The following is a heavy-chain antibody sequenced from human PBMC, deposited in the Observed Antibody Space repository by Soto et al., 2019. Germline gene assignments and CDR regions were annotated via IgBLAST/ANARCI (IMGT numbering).Heavy chain of an antibody. CDR2: INHSGNT. D-gene: IGHD3-9*01. Sequence: PSETLSLTCAVYGGSFSFYHLSWNRQPPGKGLGWIGGINHSGNTNYNPSLKSRVTISVDKTKNQFSLKLSSVTAADTAVYYCPSQGLPYFDWSPPPLYCAGVWGKGTTVTVSS. J-gene: IGHJ6*04. V-gene: IGHV4-34*01. CDR3: PSQGLPYFDWSPPPLYCAGV. CDR1: GGSFSFYH.